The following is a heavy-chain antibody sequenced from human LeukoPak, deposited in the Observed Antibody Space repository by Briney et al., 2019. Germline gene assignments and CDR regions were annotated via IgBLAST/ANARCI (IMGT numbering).Heavy chain of an antibody. D-gene: IGHD2-15*01. CDR2: IKTDGSST. CDR1: GFTFSSYW. V-gene: IGHV3-74*01. Sequence: GGSLRLSCAASGFTFSSYWMHWVRQVPGKGLVWVSRIKTDGSSTNYADSVKGRFTISRDNAKNTLYMQMNSLRAEDTAAYFCARGHIVGYGFDIWGQGTLVTVSS. J-gene: IGHJ3*02. CDR3: ARGHIVGYGFDI.